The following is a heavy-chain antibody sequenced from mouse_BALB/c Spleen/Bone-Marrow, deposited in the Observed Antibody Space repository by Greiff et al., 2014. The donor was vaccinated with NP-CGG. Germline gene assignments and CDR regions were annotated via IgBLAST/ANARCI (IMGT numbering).Heavy chain of an antibody. CDR1: GYAFTNYL. Sequence: LVESGAELVRPGTSVKVSCKASGYAFTNYLIEWVKQRPGQGLEWIGVINPGSGGTNYNEKFKGKATLTADKSSSTAYTQLSSLTSDDSAVYFCARGITTGYFDYWGQGTTLTVSS. J-gene: IGHJ2*01. V-gene: IGHV1-54*03. CDR2: INPGSGGT. D-gene: IGHD1-1*01. CDR3: ARGITTGYFDY.